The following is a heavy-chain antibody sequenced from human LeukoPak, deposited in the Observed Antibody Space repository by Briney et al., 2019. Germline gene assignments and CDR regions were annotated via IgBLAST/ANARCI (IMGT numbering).Heavy chain of an antibody. CDR3: ARAKRNGFDI. J-gene: IGHJ3*02. Sequence: PGGSLRLSCAASGFTFSSYWMSWVRQAPGKGLEWVSYIIRSSSTIYYADSVKGRFTISRDNAKNSLYLQMNSLRAEDTAVYYCARAKRNGFDIWGQGTMVTVSS. CDR2: IIRSSSTI. CDR1: GFTFSSYW. V-gene: IGHV3-48*01.